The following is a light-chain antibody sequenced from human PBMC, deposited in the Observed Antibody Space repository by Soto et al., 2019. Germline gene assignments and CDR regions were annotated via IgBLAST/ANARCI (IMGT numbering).Light chain of an antibody. J-gene: IGLJ3*02. Sequence: QSVLTQPASVSGSPGQSITISCTGTRSDVGGYNYVSWYQQHPGKAPKLMIYEVSNRPSGVSNRFSGSKSGNTASLTISGLQAEDEAGYYCSSYTSSSTLNWVFGGGTKVTVL. CDR3: SSYTSSSTLNWV. V-gene: IGLV2-14*01. CDR2: EVS. CDR1: RSDVGGYNY.